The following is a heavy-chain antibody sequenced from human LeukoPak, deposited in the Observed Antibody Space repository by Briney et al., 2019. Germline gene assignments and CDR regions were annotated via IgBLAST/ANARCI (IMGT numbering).Heavy chain of an antibody. CDR2: ISGSGGST. V-gene: IGHV3-23*01. CDR1: GFTFSSYA. CDR3: AKGFFPSYYYDSSGLYYFDY. Sequence: PGGPLRLSCAASGFTFSSYAMSWVRQAPGKGLEWVSAISGSGGSTYYADSVKGRFTISRDNSKNTLYLQMNSLRAEDTAVYYCAKGFFPSYYYDSSGLYYFDYWGQGTLVIVSS. D-gene: IGHD3-22*01. J-gene: IGHJ4*02.